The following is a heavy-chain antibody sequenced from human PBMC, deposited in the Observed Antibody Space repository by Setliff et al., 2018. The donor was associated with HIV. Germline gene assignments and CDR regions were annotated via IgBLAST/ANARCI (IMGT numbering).Heavy chain of an antibody. CDR2: INPSGGST. Sequence: ASVKVSCKASGGTFSSYAISWVRQAPGQGLEWIGIINPSGGSTSYAQRFQGRVTMTRDTSTSTVYMELSSLRSEDTAVYYCARDPGYSTSWYYFDYWGQGTLVTV. V-gene: IGHV1-46*01. J-gene: IGHJ4*02. CDR1: GGTFSSYA. CDR3: ARDPGYSTSWYYFDY. D-gene: IGHD6-13*01.